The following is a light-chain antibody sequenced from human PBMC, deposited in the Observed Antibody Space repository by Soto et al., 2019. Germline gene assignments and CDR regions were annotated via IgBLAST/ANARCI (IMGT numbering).Light chain of an antibody. CDR2: KVS. J-gene: IGKJ2*01. CDR1: QSLVYSDGVTY. V-gene: IGKV2-30*01. Sequence: DVVMTQSPLSLPVTLGQPASISCRSSQSLVYSDGVTYLNWFHQRPGQSPRRLFYKVSDRDSGVPDRFSGSGSGTDFTLKSSRVEAEDVGIYYCMQGTHWPYTFGQGTNLEIK. CDR3: MQGTHWPYT.